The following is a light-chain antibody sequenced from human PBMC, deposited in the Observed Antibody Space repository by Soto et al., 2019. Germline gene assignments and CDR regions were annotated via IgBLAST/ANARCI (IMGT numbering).Light chain of an antibody. CDR3: SSYTSSSPVL. CDR2: EVS. Sequence: QFALTQPASVSGSPGQSITISCTGTSSDVGGYNYVSWYQQHPGKAPKLMIYEVSYRPSGVSTRFSRSKSGHTAALTISGLQAEDEADYYFSSYTSSSPVLFGGGSKLTVL. J-gene: IGLJ2*01. CDR1: SSDVGGYNY. V-gene: IGLV2-14*01.